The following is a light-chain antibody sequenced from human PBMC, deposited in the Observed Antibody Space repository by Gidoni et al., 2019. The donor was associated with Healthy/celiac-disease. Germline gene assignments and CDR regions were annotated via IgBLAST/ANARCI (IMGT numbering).Light chain of an antibody. Sequence: SYVLTQPPSVSLAPGKTARITCGGNNIGSKSVHWYQQKPGPAPVLVIYSDSDRPSGIPERFSGSNSGNTATLTISRVEAGDEADYYCQVWDSSSDLVVFGGGTKLTVL. CDR2: SDS. CDR1: NIGSKS. J-gene: IGLJ2*01. CDR3: QVWDSSSDLVV. V-gene: IGLV3-21*04.